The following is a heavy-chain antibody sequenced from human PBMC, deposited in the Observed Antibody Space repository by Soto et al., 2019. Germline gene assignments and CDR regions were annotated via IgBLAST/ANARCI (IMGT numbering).Heavy chain of an antibody. CDR3: AHGRCWRFEY. V-gene: IGHV2-5*02. J-gene: IGHJ4*02. CDR1: GFSLNERAVG. CDR2: TYWDDDN. Sequence: QITLEESGPTLVKPTQTLTLNCTFSGFSLNERAVGVGWIRQPPGKALEWLAFTYWDDDNHYSPSLKNRRTITKDTSKNQVVLTMTNPYPADTATYYCAHGRCWRFEYWGQGTQVPVSS. D-gene: IGHD2-21*01.